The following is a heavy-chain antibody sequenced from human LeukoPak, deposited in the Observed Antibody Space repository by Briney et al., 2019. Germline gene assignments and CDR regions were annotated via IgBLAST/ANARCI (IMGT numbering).Heavy chain of an antibody. V-gene: IGHV1-69*01. CDR3: ARLDDILTGYPR. CDR2: NIPIFGTA. CDR1: GGTFSTYA. J-gene: IGHJ4*02. Sequence: GASDKLSCNASGGTFSTYAISWVRQACRQGLECMGGNIPIFGTANYAQKLQGRVTITADEPTSTAYMELRNLRAEDTAVYYCARLDDILTGYPRWGQGTLVTVSS. D-gene: IGHD3-9*01.